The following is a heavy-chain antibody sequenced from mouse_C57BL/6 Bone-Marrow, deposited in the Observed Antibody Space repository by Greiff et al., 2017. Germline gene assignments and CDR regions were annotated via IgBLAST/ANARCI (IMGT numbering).Heavy chain of an antibody. J-gene: IGHJ1*03. Sequence: QVQLQQPGAELVMPGASVKLSCKASGYTFTSYWMHWVKQRPGQGLEWIGEIDPSDSYTYYNQKFKGKSTLTVDKSSSTADMQLSSLTSEDSAVYYCARVVYYYGSSFYWYFDVWGTGTKVTVSS. V-gene: IGHV1-69*01. CDR1: GYTFTSYW. CDR3: ARVVYYYGSSFYWYFDV. CDR2: IDPSDSYT. D-gene: IGHD1-1*01.